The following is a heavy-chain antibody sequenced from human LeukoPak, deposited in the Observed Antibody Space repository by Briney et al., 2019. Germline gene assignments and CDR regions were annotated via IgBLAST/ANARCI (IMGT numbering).Heavy chain of an antibody. D-gene: IGHD6-6*01. J-gene: IGHJ6*03. Sequence: GGSLRLSCAASGFTFDDYTMHWVRQAPGKGLEWVSLISWDGGSTYYADSVKGRFTNSRDNSKNSLYLQMNSLRTEDTALYYCAKDSSSSMFYYYYMDVWGKGTTVTVSS. CDR3: AKDSSSSMFYYYYMDV. V-gene: IGHV3-43*01. CDR1: GFTFDDYT. CDR2: ISWDGGST.